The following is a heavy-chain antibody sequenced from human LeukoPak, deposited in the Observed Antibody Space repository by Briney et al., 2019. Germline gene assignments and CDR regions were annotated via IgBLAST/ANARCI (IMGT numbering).Heavy chain of an antibody. CDR3: ARHRGLERRIYY. CDR2: IYYSGST. CDR1: GGSISSSSYY. V-gene: IGHV4-39*01. Sequence: SETLSLTCTVSGGSISSSSYYWGWIRQPPGKGLEWIGSIYYSGSTYYNPSLKSRVTISVDTSKNQFSLKLSSVTAADTAVYYCARHRGLERRIYYWGQGTLVTVSS. J-gene: IGHJ4*02. D-gene: IGHD1-1*01.